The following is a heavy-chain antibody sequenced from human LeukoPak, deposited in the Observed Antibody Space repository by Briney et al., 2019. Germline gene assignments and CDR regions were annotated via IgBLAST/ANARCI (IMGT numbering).Heavy chain of an antibody. Sequence: PSETLSPTCTVPRGSLSSGSSYWSWIRQPAGKGLEWIGRISTSGSTNYNPSLKSRVTISVDTSKNQFSLKLSSVTDADTAVYYCARDSSQVDDFWSGDAFDIWGQGTMVTVSS. D-gene: IGHD3-3*01. J-gene: IGHJ3*02. CDR2: ISTSGST. V-gene: IGHV4-61*02. CDR1: RGSLSSGSSY. CDR3: ARDSSQVDDFWSGDAFDI.